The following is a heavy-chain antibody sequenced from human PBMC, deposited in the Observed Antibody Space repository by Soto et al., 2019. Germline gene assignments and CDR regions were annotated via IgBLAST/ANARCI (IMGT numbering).Heavy chain of an antibody. D-gene: IGHD6-6*01. CDR1: GGSISSYY. J-gene: IGHJ4*02. CDR2: IYYSGST. Sequence: PSGTLSLTCTVSGGSISSYYWSWIRQPPGKGLEWIGYIYYSGSTNYNPSLKSRVTISVDTSKNQFSLKLSSVTAADTAVYYCARQYSSSYDYWGQGTLVTVSS. CDR3: ARQYSSSYDY. V-gene: IGHV4-59*01.